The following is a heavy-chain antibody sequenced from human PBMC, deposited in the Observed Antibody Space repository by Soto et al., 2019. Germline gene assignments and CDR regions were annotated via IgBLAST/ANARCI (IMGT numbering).Heavy chain of an antibody. CDR3: ARGRITVFGVVKGPTEFDP. CDR1: GFTFSSYG. CDR2: IWYDGSNK. Sequence: PGGSLRLSCAASGFTFSSYGMHWVRQAPGKGLEWVAVIWYDGSNKYYADSVKGRFTISRDNSKNTLYLQMNSLRAEDTAVYYCARGRITVFGVVKGPTEFDPWDQGTLVTVSS. D-gene: IGHD3-3*01. J-gene: IGHJ5*02. V-gene: IGHV3-33*01.